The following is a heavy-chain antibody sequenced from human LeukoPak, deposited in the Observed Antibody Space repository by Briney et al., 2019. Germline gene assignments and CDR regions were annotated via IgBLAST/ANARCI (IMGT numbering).Heavy chain of an antibody. CDR3: ARDKPSSIAARFDY. CDR1: GFTFSSYW. J-gene: IGHJ4*02. D-gene: IGHD6-6*01. Sequence: GGSLRLSCAASGFTFSSYWMHWVRQAPGKGLVWVSRINGDGSSTSYADSVKGRFTISRDNAKNTLYLQMNSLRAEDTAVYYCARDKPSSIAARFDYWGQGTLVTVSS. CDR2: INGDGSST. V-gene: IGHV3-74*01.